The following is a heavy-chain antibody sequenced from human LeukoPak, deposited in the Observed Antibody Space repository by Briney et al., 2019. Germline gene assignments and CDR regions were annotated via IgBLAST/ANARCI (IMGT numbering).Heavy chain of an antibody. CDR3: ARSKDPSLTYYFGS. V-gene: IGHV3-23*01. J-gene: IGHJ4*02. CDR2: ITGSGVST. D-gene: IGHD2-15*01. CDR1: GFAFSTYG. Sequence: GGSLRLSCAVSGFAFSTYGVSWVRQAPGKGLEWVSAITGSGVSTSYADSVKGRLSISRDNSRDTLYLQMNSLRVEDTAVYYCARSKDPSLTYYFGSWGQGTLVTVSS.